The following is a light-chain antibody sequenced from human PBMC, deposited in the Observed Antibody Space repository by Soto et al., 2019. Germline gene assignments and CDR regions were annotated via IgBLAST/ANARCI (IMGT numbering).Light chain of an antibody. J-gene: IGLJ1*01. CDR3: CSHAGTYIYV. CDR2: RTN. CDR1: SSNIGINT. Sequence: QSVLTQPPSVSATPGQRVTISCSGGSSNIGINTVNWYQQLPGTAPKILIYRTNQRPSGVPDRFSGFKSGNTASLTISGLQAEDEADYSCCSHAGTYIYVFGTGTKVTVL. V-gene: IGLV1-44*01.